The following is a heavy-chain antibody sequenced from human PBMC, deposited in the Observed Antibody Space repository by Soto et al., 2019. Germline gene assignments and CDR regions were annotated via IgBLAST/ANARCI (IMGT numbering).Heavy chain of an antibody. Sequence: PGGSLRLSCAASGFTFSGYAMSWVRQAPGKGLEWVSGISGSGGSTYYAESVKGRFTISRDNSKNTLYLQMNSLRAEDTAVYYCAKDRKSGSGWYWDYWGQGTLVTVSA. CDR1: GFTFSGYA. D-gene: IGHD6-19*01. J-gene: IGHJ4*02. V-gene: IGHV3-23*01. CDR3: AKDRKSGSGWYWDY. CDR2: ISGSGGST.